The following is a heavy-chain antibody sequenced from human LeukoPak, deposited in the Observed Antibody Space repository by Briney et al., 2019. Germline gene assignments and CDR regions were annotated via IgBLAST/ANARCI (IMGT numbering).Heavy chain of an antibody. CDR2: IYTSGST. CDR1: GGSISSGSYY. Sequence: SQTLSLTCTVSGGSISSGSYYWSWIRQPAGKGLEWIGRIYTSGSTNYNLSLKSRVTISVDTSKNQFSLKLSSVTAADTAVYYCASSTIFQYYWGQGTLVTVSS. CDR3: ASSTIFQYY. D-gene: IGHD3-3*01. V-gene: IGHV4-61*02. J-gene: IGHJ4*02.